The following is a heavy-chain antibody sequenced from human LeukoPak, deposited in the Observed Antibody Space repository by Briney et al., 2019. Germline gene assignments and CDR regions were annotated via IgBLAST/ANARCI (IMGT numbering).Heavy chain of an antibody. CDR1: GFTLSNAC. D-gene: IGHD3-10*01. CDR2: IKSKTDGGTT. Sequence: VGSLRLSCAASGFTLSNACMSWVRQAPGKGLEWVGRIKSKTDGGTTDYAAPVKGRFTISRDDSKNTLYLQMNSLKTEDTAVYYGTTELLWFGELSMGYYMDVWGKGTTVTVSS. J-gene: IGHJ6*03. CDR3: TTELLWFGELSMGYYMDV. V-gene: IGHV3-15*01.